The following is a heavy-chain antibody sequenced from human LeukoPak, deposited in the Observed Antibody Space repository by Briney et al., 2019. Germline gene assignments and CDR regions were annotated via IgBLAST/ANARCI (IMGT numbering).Heavy chain of an antibody. Sequence: AASVKVSCKASGGTFSSYPISWVRQAPGQGPEWMGGIIPIFDTGNYAQKLQGRVTMTTDTSTSTAYMELRSLRSDDTAVYYCARRGVVVPAAQSDYWGQGTLVTVSS. D-gene: IGHD2-2*01. CDR1: GGTFSSYP. J-gene: IGHJ4*02. V-gene: IGHV1-69*05. CDR3: ARRGVVVPAAQSDY. CDR2: IIPIFDTG.